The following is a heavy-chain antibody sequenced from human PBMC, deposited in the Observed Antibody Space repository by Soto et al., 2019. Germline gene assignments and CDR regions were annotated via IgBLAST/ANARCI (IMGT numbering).Heavy chain of an antibody. CDR3: ARVVGDLGHWFDP. V-gene: IGHV1-18*01. Sequence: QVQLEQSGAEVKKPGASVKVSCKASGYTFTSYGISWVRQAPGQGLEWMGRISAYNGNTNCAQKLQGRVTMTTDTSPSTACRGLWGRRSDDTAVYYCARVVGDLGHWFDPWGQGPLVTVSS. CDR1: GYTFTSYG. CDR2: ISAYNGNT. D-gene: IGHD1-26*01. J-gene: IGHJ5*02.